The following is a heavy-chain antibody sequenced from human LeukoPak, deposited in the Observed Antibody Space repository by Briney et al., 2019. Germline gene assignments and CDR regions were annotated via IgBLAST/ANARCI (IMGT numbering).Heavy chain of an antibody. CDR1: WTIASYNI. V-gene: IGHV3-53*01. CDR2: NYSGGST. J-gene: IGHJ1*01. Sequence: SGGVLSPCCAACWTIASYNIMWLVRAARREGVGLVWVNYSGGSTGYADNVKGRFTISRDNPKNTLHLQMNSLRAEDTAVYYCAILIAYYYDSSGYYHVPFQRWGQGTLVTVS. CDR3: AILIAYYYDSSGYYHVPFQR. D-gene: IGHD3-22*01.